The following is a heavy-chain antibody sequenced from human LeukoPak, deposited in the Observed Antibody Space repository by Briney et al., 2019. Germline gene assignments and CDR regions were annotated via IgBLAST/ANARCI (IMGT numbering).Heavy chain of an antibody. CDR1: GFTFSSYA. CDR3: ARVQRIMITFGPFQH. V-gene: IGHV3-30-3*01. Sequence: GGSLRLSCAASGFTFSSYAMHWVRQAPGKGLEWVAVISYDGSNKYYADSVKGRFTISRDNSKNTLYLQMDSLRAEDTAVYYCARVQRIMITFGPFQHWGQGTLVTVSS. CDR2: ISYDGSNK. D-gene: IGHD3-16*01. J-gene: IGHJ1*01.